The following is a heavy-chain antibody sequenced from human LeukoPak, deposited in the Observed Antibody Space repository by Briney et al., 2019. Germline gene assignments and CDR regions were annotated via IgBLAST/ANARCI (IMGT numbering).Heavy chain of an antibody. J-gene: IGHJ4*02. CDR1: GFNFTSYL. CDR3: AGAGVAGQVIDY. CDR2: ISSFGGRT. D-gene: IGHD6-19*01. V-gene: IGHV3-23*01. Sequence: GGSLRLSCAASGFNFTSYLMTWVRQAPGKGLEWVSGISSFGGRTYYADSVKDRFTISRDNSKNTLYLQMSSLRADDTAVYYCAGAGVAGQVIDYWGQGTLVTVSS.